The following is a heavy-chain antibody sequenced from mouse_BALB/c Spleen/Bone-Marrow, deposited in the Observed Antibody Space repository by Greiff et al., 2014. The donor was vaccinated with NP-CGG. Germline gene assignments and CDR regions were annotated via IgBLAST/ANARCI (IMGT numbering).Heavy chain of an antibody. D-gene: IGHD1-1*01. CDR3: ARASVVPYYFDF. Sequence: VQLQQSGAELMKPGASVKISYKATGYTFSNYWIDWVKQRPGHGLEWIGEILPGSGTANYNEKFKGKATFTADTSSNTAYMQLSSLTSEDSALYYCARASVVPYYFDFWGQGTALTVSS. J-gene: IGHJ2*01. CDR1: GYTFSNYW. V-gene: IGHV1-9*01. CDR2: ILPGSGTA.